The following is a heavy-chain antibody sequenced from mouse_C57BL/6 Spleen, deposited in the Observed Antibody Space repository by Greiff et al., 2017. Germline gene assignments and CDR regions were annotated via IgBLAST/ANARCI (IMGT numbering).Heavy chain of an antibody. D-gene: IGHD2-12*01. J-gene: IGHJ2*01. CDR3: TKGDYRDY. V-gene: IGHV14-4*01. Sequence: VQLQQSGAELVRPGASVKLSCTASGFNIKDDYMHWVKQRPEQGLEWIGWIDPENGDTEYASKFQGKATITADTSSNTAYLQLSSLTSEDTAVYYCTKGDYRDYWGQGTTLTVSS. CDR1: GFNIKDDY. CDR2: IDPENGDT.